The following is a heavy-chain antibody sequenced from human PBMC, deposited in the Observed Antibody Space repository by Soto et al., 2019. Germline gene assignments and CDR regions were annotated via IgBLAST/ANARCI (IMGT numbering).Heavy chain of an antibody. D-gene: IGHD1-20*01. Sequence: SVKVSSKACRGSFNSYTISWVQQAPGQGLEWMGRIIPILGIANYAQKFQGRVTITADKSTSTAYMELSSLRAEDTAVYYCARILIIGTARGPYFDYWGKGTLVTVSS. CDR2: IIPILGIA. CDR1: RGSFNSYT. J-gene: IGHJ4*02. V-gene: IGHV1-69*02. CDR3: ARILIIGTARGPYFDY.